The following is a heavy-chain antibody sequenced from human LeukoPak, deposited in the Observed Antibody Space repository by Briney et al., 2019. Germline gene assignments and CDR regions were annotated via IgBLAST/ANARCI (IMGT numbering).Heavy chain of an antibody. CDR3: AKVACDFWSGLYYFDY. CDR2: ISGSGGST. Sequence: GASLRLSCAASGFTFSSYAMSWVRQAPGKGLEWVSAISGSGGSTYYADSVKGRFTISRDNSKNTLYLKMNSLGAEETAVYYCAKVACDFWSGLYYFDYWGQGTLVTVSS. J-gene: IGHJ4*02. CDR1: GFTFSSYA. V-gene: IGHV3-23*01. D-gene: IGHD3-3*01.